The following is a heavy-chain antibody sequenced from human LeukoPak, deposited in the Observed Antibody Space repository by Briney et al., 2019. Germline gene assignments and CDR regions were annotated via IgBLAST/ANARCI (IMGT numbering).Heavy chain of an antibody. Sequence: PGGSLRLSCAASGFTFSSYSMNWVRQAPGKGLEWVSYISSSSSTIYYADSVKGRFTISRDNAKNSLYLQMNSLRAEDTAVYYCARDNSGRYSYGYHDAFDIWGQGTMVTVSS. D-gene: IGHD5-18*01. CDR2: ISSSSSTI. CDR3: ARDNSGRYSYGYHDAFDI. J-gene: IGHJ3*02. V-gene: IGHV3-48*01. CDR1: GFTFSSYS.